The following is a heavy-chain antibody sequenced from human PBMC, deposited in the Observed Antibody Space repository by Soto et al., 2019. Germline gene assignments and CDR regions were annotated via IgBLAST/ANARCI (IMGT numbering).Heavy chain of an antibody. CDR2: ISAYNGNT. Sequence: QVQLVQSGGEVKKPGASVKVSCKASGYTFTTYGITWVRQGPGQGLEWMGWISAYNGNTNDAQKVQGRVTMTTDTPTSTAYMELRSLRSDDTAVYYCARAVDYYDSSGYYTHEYYQHWGQGTLVTVSS. J-gene: IGHJ1*01. CDR3: ARAVDYYDSSGYYTHEYYQH. V-gene: IGHV1-18*01. D-gene: IGHD3-22*01. CDR1: GYTFTTYG.